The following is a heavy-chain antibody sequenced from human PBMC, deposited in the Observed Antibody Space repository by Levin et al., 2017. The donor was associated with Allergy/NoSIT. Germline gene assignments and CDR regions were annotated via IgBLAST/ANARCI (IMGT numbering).Heavy chain of an antibody. CDR1: GFTFSSYE. D-gene: IGHD6-13*01. CDR2: ISSSGSTI. CDR3: ARVVAAAGTNWFDP. Sequence: GESLKISCAASGFTFSSYEMNWVRQAPGKGLEWVSYISSSGSTIYYADSVKGRFTISRDNAKNSLYLQMNSLRAEDTAVYYCARVVAAAGTNWFDPWGQGTLVTVSS. V-gene: IGHV3-48*03. J-gene: IGHJ5*02.